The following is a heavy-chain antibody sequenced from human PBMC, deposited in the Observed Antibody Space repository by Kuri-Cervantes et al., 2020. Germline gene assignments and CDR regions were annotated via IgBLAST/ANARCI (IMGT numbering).Heavy chain of an antibody. V-gene: IGHV4-59*01. CDR1: GGSISRYY. CDR2: IYYSGST. Sequence: SETLSLTCKLSGGSISRYYWSWIRQPPGKGLEYIGYIYYSGSTNYNPSLKSRVTISVDTSKNQFSLKLSSVTAADTAVYYCARGRGYYYYYMDVWGKGTTVTVSS. J-gene: IGHJ6*03. D-gene: IGHD3-10*01. CDR3: ARGRGYYYYYMDV.